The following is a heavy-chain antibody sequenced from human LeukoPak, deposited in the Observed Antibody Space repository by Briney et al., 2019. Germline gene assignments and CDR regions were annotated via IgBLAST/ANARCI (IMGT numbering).Heavy chain of an antibody. Sequence: GGSLRLSCAASGFTFSSYGMHWVRQAPGKGLERVAVISYDGSNKYYADSVKGRFTISRDNSKNTLYLQMNSLRVEDTAVYYCAREGLGYCSTTTCFLFDYWGQGALVTVSS. J-gene: IGHJ4*02. D-gene: IGHD2-2*01. CDR1: GFTFSSYG. CDR3: AREGLGYCSTTTCFLFDY. V-gene: IGHV3-30*03. CDR2: ISYDGSNK.